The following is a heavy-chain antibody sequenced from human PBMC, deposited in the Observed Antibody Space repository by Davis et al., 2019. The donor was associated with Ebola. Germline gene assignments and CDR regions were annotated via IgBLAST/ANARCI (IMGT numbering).Heavy chain of an antibody. V-gene: IGHV3-23*01. J-gene: IGHJ5*02. CDR3: ATLGTDP. Sequence: GESLKISCAASGFTFSNYAMSWVRQAPGGGLEWVAGISATGVDKKYADSLRGRFSISRDDSKNTLYLQMDSLRAEDTAVYYCATLGTDPWGQGTLVTVSS. CDR1: GFTFSNYA. CDR2: ISATGVDK.